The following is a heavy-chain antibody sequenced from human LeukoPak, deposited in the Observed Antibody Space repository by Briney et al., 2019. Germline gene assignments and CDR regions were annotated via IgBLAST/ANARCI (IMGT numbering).Heavy chain of an antibody. Sequence: QTGGSLRLSCAASGFTFDDYAMHWVRQAPGKGLEWVSGISWNSGSIGYADSVKGRFTISRDNAKNSLYLQMNSLRAEDTALYYCAKDFAHYYGSGSTERGIDYWGQGTLVTVSS. V-gene: IGHV3-9*01. CDR3: AKDFAHYYGSGSTERGIDY. J-gene: IGHJ4*02. D-gene: IGHD3-10*01. CDR1: GFTFDDYA. CDR2: ISWNSGSI.